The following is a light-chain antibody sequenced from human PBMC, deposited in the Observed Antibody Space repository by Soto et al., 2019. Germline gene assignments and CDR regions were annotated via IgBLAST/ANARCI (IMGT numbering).Light chain of an antibody. CDR3: QQYGSSHPKA. CDR2: GAS. J-gene: IGKJ1*01. Sequence: EIVLTQSPGTLSLSPGERATLSCRASQSVSSSYLAWYQQKPGQAPRLLIYGASSRATGIPDRFNGSGSGTDFTLTISRLEPEDFAVYYCQQYGSSHPKAFGQGTKVDIK. V-gene: IGKV3-20*01. CDR1: QSVSSSY.